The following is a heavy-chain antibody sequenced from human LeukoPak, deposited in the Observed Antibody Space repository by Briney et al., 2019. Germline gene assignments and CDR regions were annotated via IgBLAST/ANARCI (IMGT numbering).Heavy chain of an antibody. D-gene: IGHD5-24*01. V-gene: IGHV4-59*01. CDR3: ARTGDGYNYYNYYYMDV. Sequence: SETLSLTCTVSGGSISSYYWSWIRQPPGKGLEWIGYIYYSGSTNYNPSLKSRVTISVDTSKNQFSLKMSSVTAADTAVYYCARTGDGYNYYNYYYMDVWGKGTTVTVSS. J-gene: IGHJ6*03. CDR1: GGSISSYY. CDR2: IYYSGST.